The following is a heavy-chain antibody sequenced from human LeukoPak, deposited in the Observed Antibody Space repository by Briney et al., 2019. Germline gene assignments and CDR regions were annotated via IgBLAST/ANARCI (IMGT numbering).Heavy chain of an antibody. Sequence: PGGSLRLFCAASGFTFGSYSLNWVRQAPGKGLEWVSSISSSGSYIHYADSVKGRFSISRDNAKNSLYLQMHSLSAEDTAVYYCARDPGYCTASTCYSMPFDNWGQGTLVTVSS. D-gene: IGHD2-15*01. CDR2: ISSSGSYI. V-gene: IGHV3-21*01. CDR1: GFTFGSYS. CDR3: ARDPGYCTASTCYSMPFDN. J-gene: IGHJ4*02.